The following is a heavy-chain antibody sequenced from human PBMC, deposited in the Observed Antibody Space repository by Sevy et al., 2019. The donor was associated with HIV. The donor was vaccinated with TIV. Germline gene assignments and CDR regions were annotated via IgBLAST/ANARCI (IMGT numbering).Heavy chain of an antibody. CDR3: ATAREYYQDSSGYLDF. CDR2: FDPEDGET. V-gene: IGHV1-24*01. D-gene: IGHD3-22*01. Sequence: ASVKVSCKVSGYTLTGLSMHWVRQAPGKGLEWMGRFDPEDGETIYAQNFQGRVTLTEDTSRDTAYMELSSLRYKDTAVYYFATAREYYQDSSGYLDFWGQGTLVTVSS. J-gene: IGHJ4*02. CDR1: GYTLTGLS.